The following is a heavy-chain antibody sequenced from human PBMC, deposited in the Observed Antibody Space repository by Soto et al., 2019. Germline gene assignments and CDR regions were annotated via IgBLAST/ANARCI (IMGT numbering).Heavy chain of an antibody. Sequence: EVQLVESGGGLVKPGGSLRLSCAASGFTFNTYDMNWVRQAPGKGLEWVSSITTSSAYLYYADSLKGRITISRDNAKKSLFLQMNSLRAEDTAVYYCVRSGTARLLRHSWFDTWGQGTLVTVSS. CDR1: GFTFNTYD. CDR2: ITTSSAYL. V-gene: IGHV3-21*01. J-gene: IGHJ5*02. D-gene: IGHD2-21*01. CDR3: VRSGTARLLRHSWFDT.